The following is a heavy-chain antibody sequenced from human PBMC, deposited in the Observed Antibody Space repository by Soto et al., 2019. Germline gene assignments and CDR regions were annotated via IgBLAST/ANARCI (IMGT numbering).Heavy chain of an antibody. D-gene: IGHD2-2*02. CDR2: TYYRSKWYN. CDR1: GDSVSSNSAA. Sequence: PSQTLSLTCAISGDSVSSNSAAWNWIRQSPSRGLEWLGRTYYRSKWYNDYAVSVKSRITINPDTSKNQFSLQLNSVTPEDTAVYYCARANIVVPAAIQGFSYYGMDVWGQGTTVTVSS. CDR3: ARANIVVPAAIQGFSYYGMDV. J-gene: IGHJ6*02. V-gene: IGHV6-1*01.